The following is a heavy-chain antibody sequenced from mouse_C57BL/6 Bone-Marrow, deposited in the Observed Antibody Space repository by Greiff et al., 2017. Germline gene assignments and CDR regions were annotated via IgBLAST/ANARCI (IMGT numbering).Heavy chain of an antibody. V-gene: IGHV1-69*01. CDR1: GYTFPSYW. CDR2: IDPSDSYH. CDR3: ALPNWYFDV. J-gene: IGHJ1*03. D-gene: IGHD5-1*01. Sequence: VQLKQPGAELVLPGASVQLSCTASGYTFPSYWMHWVKQRPGQGLEWIGEIDPSDSYHTYNQKFKGKSTLTVDKCSSTSYMQLSSLTSDDSAVYDCALPNWYFDVWGTGTTVTVSA.